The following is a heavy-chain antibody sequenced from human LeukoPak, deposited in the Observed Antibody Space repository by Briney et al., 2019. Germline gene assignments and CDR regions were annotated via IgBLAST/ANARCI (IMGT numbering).Heavy chain of an antibody. D-gene: IGHD6-19*01. CDR3: ARVSIAVAGIAFDI. V-gene: IGHV3-30*02. CDR2: IRHDESNT. J-gene: IGHJ3*02. Sequence: GGSLRLSCAVSGFTLSNYGMHWVRQAPGKGLEWVAFIRHDESNTNYADSVKGRFTISRDSSKNTLYLQMNSLRPDDTAVYYCARVSIAVAGIAFDIWAKGQWSPSLQ. CDR1: GFTLSNYG.